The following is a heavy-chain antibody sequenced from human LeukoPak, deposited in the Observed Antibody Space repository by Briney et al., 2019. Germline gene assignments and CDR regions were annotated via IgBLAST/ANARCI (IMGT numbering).Heavy chain of an antibody. CDR2: IIPIFSTA. CDR1: GGTFSSYA. J-gene: IGHJ4*02. V-gene: IGHV1-69*05. D-gene: IGHD3-10*01. CDR3: AGSIWFGEFNAEVVFDY. Sequence: SVKVSCKASGGTFSSYAISWVRQAPGQGREWMGGIIPIFSTANYAQKLHARVTITTDESTSTAYMELSSLRSEDTAVYYCAGSIWFGEFNAEVVFDYWGQGTLVTVSS.